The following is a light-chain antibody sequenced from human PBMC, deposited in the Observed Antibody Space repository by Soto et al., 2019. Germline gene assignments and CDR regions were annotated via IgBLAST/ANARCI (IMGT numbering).Light chain of an antibody. J-gene: IGLJ2*01. Sequence: QSVLTQSPSASGTPGQRVSISCSGSTSNIGTNTVSWYQHVPGTAPKLLIYSNDQRPSAVPGRFSGSKSGTSASLAISGLLSEHEADYYCATWEDSLNVVFGGGTKLTVL. CDR3: ATWEDSLNVV. V-gene: IGLV1-44*01. CDR1: TSNIGTNT. CDR2: SND.